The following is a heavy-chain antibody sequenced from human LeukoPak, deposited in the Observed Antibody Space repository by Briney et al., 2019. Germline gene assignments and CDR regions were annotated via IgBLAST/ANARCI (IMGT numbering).Heavy chain of an antibody. J-gene: IGHJ6*02. V-gene: IGHV1-46*01. CDR3: ARHRWIMIFGVVTHYGMDV. Sequence: ASVKVSCKASGYTFTSYYMHWVRQAPGQGLEWMGIINPSGGSTSYAQKFQGRVTMTRDTSTSTVYMELSSLRSEDTAVYYCARHRWIMIFGVVTHYGMDVWGQGTTVTVSS. CDR1: GYTFTSYY. D-gene: IGHD3-3*01. CDR2: INPSGGST.